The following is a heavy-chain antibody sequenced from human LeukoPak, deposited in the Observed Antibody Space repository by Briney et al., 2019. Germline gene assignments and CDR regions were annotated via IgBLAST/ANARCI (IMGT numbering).Heavy chain of an antibody. J-gene: IGHJ6*02. Sequence: PSETLSLTCTVSGGSISSGDYYWSWIRQPPGEGLEWIGSIYYSGNAYYNQSLKSRVTISVDTSKDQFSLKVNSVTATDTAVYYCSRRLRPGFPDHQNYYYDMDVWGQGTTVTVSS. D-gene: IGHD3-10*02. CDR2: IYYSGNA. V-gene: IGHV4-39*01. CDR1: GGSISSGDYY. CDR3: SRRLRPGFPDHQNYYYDMDV.